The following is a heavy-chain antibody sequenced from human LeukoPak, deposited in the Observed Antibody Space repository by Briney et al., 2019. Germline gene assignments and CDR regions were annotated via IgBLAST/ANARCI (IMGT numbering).Heavy chain of an antibody. D-gene: IGHD3-22*01. CDR1: GGSISSGDYY. J-gene: IGHJ4*02. CDR2: IYYSGST. CDR3: ASRSSGYYPERY. V-gene: IGHV4-30-4*01. Sequence: PSETLSLTCTVSGGSISSGDYYWSWIRQPPGKGLEWIGYIYYSGSTYYNPSLKSRVTISVDTSKNQFSLKLSSVTAADTAVYYCASRSSGYYPERYWGQGTLVTVSS.